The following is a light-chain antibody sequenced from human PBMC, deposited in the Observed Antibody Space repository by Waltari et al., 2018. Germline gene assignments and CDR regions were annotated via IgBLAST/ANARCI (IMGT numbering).Light chain of an antibody. V-gene: IGKV3-20*01. CDR3: QQYGSSPRT. CDR2: GVS. CDR1: KSVTSTY. J-gene: IGKJ1*01. Sequence: EIVLTQSPGTLSMSPGERATLSCRASKSVTSTYLAWYQQKPGQAPRLLIYGVSSRATGIPDRCSGSGSGTDVTLTISRLEPEDLGVYYCQQYGSSPRTFGQGTKVEIK.